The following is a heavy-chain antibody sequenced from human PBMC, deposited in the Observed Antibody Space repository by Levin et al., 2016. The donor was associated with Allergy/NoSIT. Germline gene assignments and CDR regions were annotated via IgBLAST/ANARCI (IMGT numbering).Heavy chain of an antibody. D-gene: IGHD2-2*01. CDR2: INHSGST. CDR3: ARDQLLWSYYYYGMDV. V-gene: IGHV4-34*01. Sequence: WIRSPREGLEWIGEINHSGSTNYNPSLKSRVTISVDTSKNQFSLKLSSVTAADTAVYYCARDQLLWSYYYYGMDVWGQGTTVTVSS. J-gene: IGHJ6*02.